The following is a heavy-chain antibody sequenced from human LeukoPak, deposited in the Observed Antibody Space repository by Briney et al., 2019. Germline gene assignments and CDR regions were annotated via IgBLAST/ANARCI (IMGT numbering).Heavy chain of an antibody. J-gene: IGHJ4*02. CDR2: IFYSGST. CDR1: GGSISTSNYY. V-gene: IGHV4-39*07. CDR3: ARDYQGGYGDKTVDY. D-gene: IGHD5-18*01. Sequence: SETLSLTCIVSGGSISTSNYYWGWIRQPPGKGREWIGNIFYSGSTYYNPSLKSRVTISVDTSKNQFSLKLSSVTAADTAVYYCARDYQGGYGDKTVDYWGQGTLVTVSS.